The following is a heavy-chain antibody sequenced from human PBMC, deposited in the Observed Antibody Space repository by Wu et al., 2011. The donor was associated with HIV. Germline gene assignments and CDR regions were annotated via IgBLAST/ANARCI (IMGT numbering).Heavy chain of an antibody. CDR1: GDTFSTYG. V-gene: IGHV1-8*03. D-gene: IGHD3-22*01. CDR3: ARGLFDNSGYYSFY. J-gene: IGHJ4*02. Sequence: VQRGAVWAEVKKPGSSVKVSCKASGDTFSTYGINWVRQAPGQGLEWMGWMNPNSGNTGYAQKFQGRVTITRNTSISTAYMELSSLRSEDTAVYYCARGLFDNSGYYSFYWGQGTLVTVSS. CDR2: MNPNSGNT.